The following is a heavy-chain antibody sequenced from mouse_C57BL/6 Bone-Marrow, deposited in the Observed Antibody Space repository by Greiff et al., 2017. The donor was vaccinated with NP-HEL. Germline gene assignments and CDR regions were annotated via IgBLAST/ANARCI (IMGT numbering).Heavy chain of an antibody. V-gene: IGHV3-6*01. Sequence: EVQVVESGPGLVKPSQSLSLTCSVTGYSITSGYYWNWIRQFPGNKLEWMGYISYDGSNNYNPSLTNRISITRDTSKNQFFLKLNSVTTEDTATYYCARITTVVPGNFDYWGQGTTLTVSS. CDR2: ISYDGSN. CDR3: ARITTVVPGNFDY. J-gene: IGHJ2*01. CDR1: GYSITSGYY. D-gene: IGHD1-1*01.